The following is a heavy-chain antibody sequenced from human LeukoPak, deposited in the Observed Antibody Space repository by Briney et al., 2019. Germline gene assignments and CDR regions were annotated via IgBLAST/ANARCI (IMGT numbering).Heavy chain of an antibody. CDR2: IYYSGST. CDR3: ASHRRYYYGSGSYYRETALDY. D-gene: IGHD3-10*01. J-gene: IGHJ4*02. Sequence: SETLSLTCTVSGGSISSSSYYWGWIRQPPGKGLEWIGSIYYSGSTYYNPSLKSRVTISVDTSKNQFSLKLSSVTAADTAVYYCASHRRYYYGSGSYYRETALDYWGQGTLVTVSS. CDR1: GGSISSSSYY. V-gene: IGHV4-39*07.